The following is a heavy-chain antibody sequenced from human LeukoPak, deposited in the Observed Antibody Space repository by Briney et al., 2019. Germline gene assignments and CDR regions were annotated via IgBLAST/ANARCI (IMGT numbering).Heavy chain of an antibody. J-gene: IGHJ4*02. CDR1: GGTFSSYA. D-gene: IGHD6-13*01. V-gene: IGHV1-69*06. Sequence: ASVKVSCKASGGTFSSYAISWVRQAPGQGLEWMGGIIPIFGTANYAQKFQGRVTITADKSTSTAYMELSSLRSEDTAVYYCAKDSQTSWSSSWLWFLDSWGQGTPVTVSS. CDR3: AKDSQTSWSSSWLWFLDS. CDR2: IIPIFGTA.